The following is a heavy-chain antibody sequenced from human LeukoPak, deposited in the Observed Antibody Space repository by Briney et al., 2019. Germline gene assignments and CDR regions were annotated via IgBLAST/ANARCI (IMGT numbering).Heavy chain of an antibody. V-gene: IGHV3-66*02. CDR3: ARDLGKSGSYFDY. Sequence: GGSLRLSCAASGFTVSSNDMSWVRQAPGKGLEWVSVIYSGGSAYYTDSVKGRFTTSRDNSKNTLYLQMNRLRAEDTAVYYCARDLGKSGSYFDYWGQGTLVTVSS. D-gene: IGHD3-3*01. CDR2: IYSGGSA. J-gene: IGHJ4*02. CDR1: GFTVSSND.